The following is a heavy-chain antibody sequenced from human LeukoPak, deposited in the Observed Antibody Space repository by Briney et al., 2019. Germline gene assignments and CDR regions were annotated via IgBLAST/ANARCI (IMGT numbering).Heavy chain of an antibody. CDR2: LSSDESFT. J-gene: IGHJ3*02. V-gene: IGHV3-74*01. CDR1: GFTFSSYV. Sequence: GESLRLSCAASGFTFSSYVMHWVRQAPGKGLVWVARLSSDESFTSYADSVKGRFTISRDNSKNTLYLQLTSLRAEDTAVYYCVRDGGELEADGFDIWGKGTMVAVSS. D-gene: IGHD2-21*01. CDR3: VRDGGELEADGFDI.